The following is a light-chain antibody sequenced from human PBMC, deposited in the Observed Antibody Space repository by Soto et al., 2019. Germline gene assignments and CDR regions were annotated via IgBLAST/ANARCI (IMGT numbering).Light chain of an antibody. V-gene: IGLV1-44*01. Sequence: QLVLTQPPSASGTPGQRVTISCSGSSSNIKTNTVNWYQQLPGRAPKVLIFDNNLRPSGVPDRIAGSKSGTSASLTISGLQSEDEADYYCATWDDSLNGWVFGGGTKLTVL. J-gene: IGLJ3*02. CDR2: DNN. CDR1: SSNIKTNT. CDR3: ATWDDSLNGWV.